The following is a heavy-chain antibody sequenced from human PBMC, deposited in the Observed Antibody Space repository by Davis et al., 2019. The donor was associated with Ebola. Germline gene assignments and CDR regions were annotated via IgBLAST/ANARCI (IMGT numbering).Heavy chain of an antibody. Sequence: SETLSLTCSVSGASISSYYWSWIRQPPGKGLEWIGYIYYSGSTNYNPSLKSRVTISVDTSKNQFSLKLSSVTAADTAVYYCARCSGGSCEFGLDYWGQGTLVTVSS. CDR1: GASISSYY. CDR3: ARCSGGSCEFGLDY. CDR2: IYYSGST. V-gene: IGHV4-59*01. D-gene: IGHD2-15*01. J-gene: IGHJ4*02.